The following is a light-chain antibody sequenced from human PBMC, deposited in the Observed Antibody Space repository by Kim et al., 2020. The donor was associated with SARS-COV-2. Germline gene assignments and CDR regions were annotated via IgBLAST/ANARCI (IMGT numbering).Light chain of an antibody. CDR2: WAS. V-gene: IGKV4-1*01. J-gene: IGKJ2*01. CDR3: QQYFSTPYT. Sequence: RATINCKSSQSVLFSANDKNYLAWYQQKPGQPPKLLIYWASTRESGVPDRFSGSWSGTDFTLTISTLQAEDVAVYSCQQYFSTPYTFGQGTKLEI. CDR1: QSVLFSANDKNY.